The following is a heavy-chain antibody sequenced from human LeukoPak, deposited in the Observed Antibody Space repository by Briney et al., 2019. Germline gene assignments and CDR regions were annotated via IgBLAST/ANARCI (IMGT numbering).Heavy chain of an antibody. CDR3: ARSLYCSGGSCYGDFDY. CDR1: GYSFTSYW. D-gene: IGHD2-15*01. V-gene: IGHV5-51*01. J-gene: IGHJ4*02. Sequence: GESLKISCKGSGYSFTSYWIGWVRQMPGKGLEWMGIIYPGDSDTRYSPSFQGQVTISADKSISTAYLQWSSPKASDTAMYYCARSLYCSGGSCYGDFDYWGQGTLVTVSS. CDR2: IYPGDSDT.